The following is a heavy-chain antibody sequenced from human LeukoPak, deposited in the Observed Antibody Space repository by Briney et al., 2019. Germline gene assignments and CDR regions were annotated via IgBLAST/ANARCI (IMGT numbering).Heavy chain of an antibody. CDR1: GFTVSSNY. CDR3: ARGGLGYGYNY. Sequence: PGGSLRLSCAASGFTVSSNYMSWVRQAPGKGLEWVSSISSSSSYIYYADSVKGRFTVSRDNAKNSLYLQMNSLRAEDTAVYYCARGGLGYGYNYWGQGTLVTVSS. V-gene: IGHV3-21*01. J-gene: IGHJ4*02. D-gene: IGHD5-18*01. CDR2: ISSSSSYI.